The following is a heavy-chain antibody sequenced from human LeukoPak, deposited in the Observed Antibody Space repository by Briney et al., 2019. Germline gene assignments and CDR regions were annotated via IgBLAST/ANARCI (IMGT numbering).Heavy chain of an antibody. D-gene: IGHD3-3*01. Sequence: GASVKVSCKASGGTFSSYAISWVRPAPGQGLEWMGRIIPILGIANYAQKFQGRVTITADKSTSTAYMELSSLRSEDTAVYYCARMSASYLDYWGQGTLVSVSS. J-gene: IGHJ4*02. CDR3: ARMSASYLDY. CDR1: GGTFSSYA. V-gene: IGHV1-69*04. CDR2: IIPILGIA.